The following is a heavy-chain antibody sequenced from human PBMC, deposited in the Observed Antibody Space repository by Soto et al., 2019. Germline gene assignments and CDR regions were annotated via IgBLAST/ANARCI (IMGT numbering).Heavy chain of an antibody. J-gene: IGHJ4*02. V-gene: IGHV1-18*01. Sequence: GASVKVSCKASGYTFTSYGISWVRQAPGQGLEWMGWISDYNGNTNYAQKLQGRVTMTTDTSTSTAYMELRSLRSDDTAVYFCAIVGPYVWGSYRYPLDYWGQGTLVTVSS. CDR1: GYTFTSYG. CDR2: ISDYNGNT. CDR3: AIVGPYVWGSYRYPLDY. D-gene: IGHD3-16*02.